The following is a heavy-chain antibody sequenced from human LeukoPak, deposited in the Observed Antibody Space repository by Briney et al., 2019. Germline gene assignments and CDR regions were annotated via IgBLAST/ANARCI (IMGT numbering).Heavy chain of an antibody. D-gene: IGHD4-17*01. CDR1: GFTFSSYE. CDR2: ISSSGSTI. J-gene: IGHJ3*02. V-gene: IGHV3-48*03. Sequence: GGTLRLSCVASGFTFSSYEMNWVRQAPGKGLEWVSYISSSGSTIYYADSVKGRFTIYRDNAKNSLYLQMNSLRAEDTAVYYCARADGDYNGAFDIWGEGTMVTVSS. CDR3: ARADGDYNGAFDI.